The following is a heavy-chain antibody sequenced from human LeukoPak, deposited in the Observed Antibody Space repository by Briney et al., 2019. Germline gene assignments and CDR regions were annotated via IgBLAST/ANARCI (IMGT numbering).Heavy chain of an antibody. V-gene: IGHV3-23*01. CDR3: AKDRGSYRYKKLLYYYGMDV. J-gene: IGHJ6*02. D-gene: IGHD3-16*02. CDR2: ISGSGGST. CDR1: GFTFSSYA. Sequence: GGSLRLSCAASGFTFSSYAMSWVRQAPGKGLEWASAISGSGGSTYYADSVKGRFTISRDNSKNTLYLQMNSLRAEDTAVYYCAKDRGSYRYKKLLYYYGMDVWGQGTTVTVSS.